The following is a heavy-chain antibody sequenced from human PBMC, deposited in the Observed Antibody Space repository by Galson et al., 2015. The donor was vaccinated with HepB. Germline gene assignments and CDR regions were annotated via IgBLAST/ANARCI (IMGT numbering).Heavy chain of an antibody. CDR1: ADSVSSRSAA. Sequence: SAISADSVSSRSAAWNWIRQSPTRGVEWLGRTYYKSKWDYDNAVSVKSRITTNPNTSKNQFSLQFNSVTPEDTAVYCCATMLSWWCFDSWGQGTLVTVSS. D-gene: IGHD2-8*02. CDR2: TYYKSKWDY. J-gene: IGHJ4*02. CDR3: ATMLSWWCFDS. V-gene: IGHV6-1*01.